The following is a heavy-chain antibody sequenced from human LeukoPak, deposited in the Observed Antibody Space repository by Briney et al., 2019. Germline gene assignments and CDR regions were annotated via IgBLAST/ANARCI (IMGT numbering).Heavy chain of an antibody. CDR2: IYYSGST. Sequence: SETLSLTCTVSGGSISSYYWSWIRQPPGKGLEWIGYIYYSGSTNYNPSLKSRVTISVDTSKNQFSLKLSSVTAADTAVYYCARGRRERYYYDTSGSFDYWGQGTLVTVSS. CDR1: GGSISSYY. V-gene: IGHV4-59*12. J-gene: IGHJ4*02. D-gene: IGHD3-22*01. CDR3: ARGRRERYYYDTSGSFDY.